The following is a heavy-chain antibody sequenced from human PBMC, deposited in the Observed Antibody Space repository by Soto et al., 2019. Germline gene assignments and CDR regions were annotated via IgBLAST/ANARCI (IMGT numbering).Heavy chain of an antibody. CDR3: ARDGYSGRSAGCDI. Sequence: QVQLVESGGGVVQPGMSLRLSCAASGFSFGAYTMHWVRQPPGKGLEWVAAISYDGNSEEYTDPVKGRFTASRDNFKNTVFLQMNGLKSEDTAVYYCARDGYSGRSAGCDIWGQGTMVTGSS. D-gene: IGHD1-26*01. V-gene: IGHV3-30-3*01. CDR2: ISYDGNSE. CDR1: GFSFGAYT. J-gene: IGHJ3*02.